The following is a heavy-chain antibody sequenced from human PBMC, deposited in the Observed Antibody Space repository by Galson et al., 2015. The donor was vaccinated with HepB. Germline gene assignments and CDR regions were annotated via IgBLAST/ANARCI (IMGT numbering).Heavy chain of an antibody. CDR3: AGDVAGRGYFDY. CDR1: GDSLSSGGYY. J-gene: IGHJ4*02. V-gene: IGHV4-31*03. CDR2: IYYSGTI. Sequence: TLSLTCTVSGDSLSSGGYYWTWIRQHPGKGLEWIGYIYYSGTIYYNPSLKSRLTISVDTSKDQFSLKLSSVTAADTAVYYCAGDVAGRGYFDYWGQGTLVTVSS. D-gene: IGHD2-21*01.